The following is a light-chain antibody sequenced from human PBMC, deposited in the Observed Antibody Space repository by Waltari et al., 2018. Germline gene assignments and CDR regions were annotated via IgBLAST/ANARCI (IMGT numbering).Light chain of an antibody. CDR2: GAN. V-gene: IGKV1-12*01. CDR3: LQRKSWPPVT. CDR1: QDISSW. Sequence: DIQMTQSPSSVSASVGDRVTITCRASQDISSWLGWYQQKLGKAPKLLIFGANSLQSGVPSRFSGSGSGTDFNLTISRLEPEDFAVYFCLQRKSWPPVTFGGGTRVEIK. J-gene: IGKJ4*01.